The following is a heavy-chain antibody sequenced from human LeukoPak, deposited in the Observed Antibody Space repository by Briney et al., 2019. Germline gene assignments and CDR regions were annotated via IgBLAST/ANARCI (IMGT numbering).Heavy chain of an antibody. J-gene: IGHJ4*02. V-gene: IGHV4-39*01. CDR1: GGSISSSSSY. Sequence: SETLSLTCTVSGGSISSSSSYWGWIRQPPGKGLEWIGSIYYSGSTYCNPSLKSRVTISVDTSKNQSSLKLSSVTAADTTVYYCARHAFPGPADYWGQGTLVTVSS. CDR3: ARHAFPGPADY. CDR2: IYYSGST. D-gene: IGHD2-21*01.